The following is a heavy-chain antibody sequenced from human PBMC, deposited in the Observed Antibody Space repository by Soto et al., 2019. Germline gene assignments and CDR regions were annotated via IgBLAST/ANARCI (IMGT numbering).Heavy chain of an antibody. CDR2: IKSKTDGGTA. CDR1: GLSFTNAW. CDR3: STDMGIFSVDV. Sequence: EVQLVESGGGFVKPGGSLRLSCVASGLSFTNAWMSWVRQAPGKGPEWVGRIKSKTDGGTADYAAPVKGRFTIPRADSLNTPYLHMDSVKTAYTALVHCSTDMGIFSVDVCCQGTTVTFSS. J-gene: IGHJ6*02. D-gene: IGHD7-27*01. V-gene: IGHV3-15*01.